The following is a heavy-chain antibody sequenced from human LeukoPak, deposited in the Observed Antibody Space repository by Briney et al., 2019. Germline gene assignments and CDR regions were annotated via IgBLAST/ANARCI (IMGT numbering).Heavy chain of an antibody. D-gene: IGHD1-1*01. Sequence: PSETLSLTCAVYGGSFSGYYWSWIRQPPGKGLEWIGEINHSGSTNYNPSLKSRVTIPVDTSKNQFSLKLSSVTAADTAVYYCAQNWNDDWFDPWGQGTLVTASS. CDR2: INHSGST. V-gene: IGHV4-34*01. CDR1: GGSFSGYY. CDR3: AQNWNDDWFDP. J-gene: IGHJ5*02.